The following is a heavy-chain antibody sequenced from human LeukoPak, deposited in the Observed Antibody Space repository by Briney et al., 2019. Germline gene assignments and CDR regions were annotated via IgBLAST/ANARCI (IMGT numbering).Heavy chain of an antibody. CDR1: GGSISSYY. J-gene: IGHJ6*03. CDR3: ARVYYYDSSGYWDYYYYMDV. Sequence: SETLSLTCTVSGGSISSYYWSWIRQPAGKGLEWIGRIYTSGSTNYNPSLKSRVTISVDTSKNQFSLKLSSVTAADTAVYYCARVYYYDSSGYWDYYYYMDVWGKGTTVTVSS. V-gene: IGHV4-4*07. D-gene: IGHD3-22*01. CDR2: IYTSGST.